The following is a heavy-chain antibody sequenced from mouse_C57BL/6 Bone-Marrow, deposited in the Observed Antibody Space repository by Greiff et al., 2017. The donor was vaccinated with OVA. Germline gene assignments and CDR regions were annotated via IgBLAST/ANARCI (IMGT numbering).Heavy chain of an antibody. D-gene: IGHD1-1*01. CDR1: GFTFTNYY. CDR3: GRYKGRVAVDYLDD. Sequence: EVKLQESGGGLVQPGDSLSLSCAASGFTFTNYYMSWVRQPPGKALEWLAFIRNKPNGSTTEYSASVKGRFTISRDTSQSILDLQMNALRAEESATYYGGRYKGRVAVDYLDDGGQGTALTVSS. V-gene: IGHV7-3*01. J-gene: IGHJ2*01. CDR2: IRNKPNGSTT.